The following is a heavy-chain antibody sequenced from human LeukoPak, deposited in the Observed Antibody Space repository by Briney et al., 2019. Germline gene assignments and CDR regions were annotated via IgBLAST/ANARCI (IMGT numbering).Heavy chain of an antibody. V-gene: IGHV3-7*01. D-gene: IGHD3-3*01. CDR2: INSDGGRK. Sequence: GGSLRLSCAASGFTFSSYAMNWVRQAPGKGLECVSNINSDGGRKYYVDSVKGRFTISRDNAKNSLYLQMNSLRAEDTAVYYCARESADYDFWSGYYYYGMDVWGQGTTVTVSS. J-gene: IGHJ6*02. CDR1: GFTFSSYA. CDR3: ARESADYDFWSGYYYYGMDV.